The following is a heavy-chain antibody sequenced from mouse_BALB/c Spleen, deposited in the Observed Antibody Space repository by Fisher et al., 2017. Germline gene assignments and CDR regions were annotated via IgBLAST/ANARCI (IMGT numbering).Heavy chain of an antibody. CDR3: TREEAWMDY. J-gene: IGHJ4*01. Sequence: KFKGKATLTADTSSSTAYMQLSSLTSEDTAVYYCTREEAWMDYWGQGTSVTVSS. V-gene: IGHV1-84*02. D-gene: IGHD3-2*02.